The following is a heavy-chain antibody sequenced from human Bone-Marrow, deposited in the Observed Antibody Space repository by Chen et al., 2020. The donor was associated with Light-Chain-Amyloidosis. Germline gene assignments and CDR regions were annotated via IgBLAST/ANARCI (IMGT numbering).Heavy chain of an antibody. CDR1: GFAFSSYA. D-gene: IGHD3-9*01. J-gene: IGHJ3*02. V-gene: IGHV3-23*04. CDR3: AKDISYDDILPGYPADAFDI. CDR2: ISGSGGSR. Sequence: EVQLVESGGGLLQRGGSLRLSCAASGFAFSSYAMSWVRQAPGKGLEWVSTISGSGGSRYYGDSGKGRLTISRDNSKNALFLQMNSLRAEDTAVYYGAKDISYDDILPGYPADAFDIWGQGTMVTVSS.